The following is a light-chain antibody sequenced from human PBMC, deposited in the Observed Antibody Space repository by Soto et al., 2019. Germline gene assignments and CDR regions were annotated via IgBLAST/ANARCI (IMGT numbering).Light chain of an antibody. CDR3: QQRSNWPWT. CDR1: QSLPSNF. V-gene: IGKV3D-20*02. CDR2: DAS. Sequence: EVGLTQSPFTVSFAPVERSTFSCRASQSLPSNFLAWYQRKPGQAPRLLIYDASSRAPGIPARFSGGGSGTVFTLTISRLEPEDFAVYYCQQRSNWPWTFGQGTKVDI. J-gene: IGKJ1*01.